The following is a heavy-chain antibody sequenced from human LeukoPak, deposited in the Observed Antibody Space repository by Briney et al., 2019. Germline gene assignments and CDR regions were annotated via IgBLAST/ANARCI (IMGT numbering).Heavy chain of an antibody. J-gene: IGHJ6*02. D-gene: IGHD6-13*01. CDR2: IYYSGST. CDR1: GGSISSYY. V-gene: IGHV4-59*01. CDR3: ARHPLRIAAAGNYYYYGMDV. Sequence: SETLSLTCTVSGGSISSYYWSWIRQPPGKGLEWIGYIYYSGSTNYNPSLKSRVTISVDTSKNQFSLKLSSVTAADTAVYYCARHPLRIAAAGNYYYYGMDVWGQGTTVTVSS.